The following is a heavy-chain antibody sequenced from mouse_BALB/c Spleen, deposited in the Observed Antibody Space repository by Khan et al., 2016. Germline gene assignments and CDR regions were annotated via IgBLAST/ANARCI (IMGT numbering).Heavy chain of an antibody. CDR3: AGHCAGSWFAY. Sequence: EVELVESGGGLVKPGGSLKISCAVSGIAFSGYDMCWVRQTPEKRLEWVAIISSDCTYTYYLHSVKGRFTISRDNARNTLYLQMSSLRSEDTALYYTAGHCAGSWFAYWGQGTLVTVSA. CDR2: ISSDCTYT. CDR1: GIAFSGYD. V-gene: IGHV5-9*02. J-gene: IGHJ3*01.